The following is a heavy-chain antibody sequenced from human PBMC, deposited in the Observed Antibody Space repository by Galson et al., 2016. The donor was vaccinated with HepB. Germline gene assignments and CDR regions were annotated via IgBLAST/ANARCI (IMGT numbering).Heavy chain of an antibody. Sequence: SLRLSCAGSGFNVSRNYLTWVRQAPGKGLEWASLIYSGGDTYYADSVKGRFTLFRDNSKTTLSLLLNSVRAEDTAVYYCAKGLYTGGWYTPFDAWGQGALVTVSS. CDR1: GFNVSRNY. CDR2: IYSGGDT. V-gene: IGHV3-53*01. J-gene: IGHJ4*02. D-gene: IGHD6-19*01. CDR3: AKGLYTGGWYTPFDA.